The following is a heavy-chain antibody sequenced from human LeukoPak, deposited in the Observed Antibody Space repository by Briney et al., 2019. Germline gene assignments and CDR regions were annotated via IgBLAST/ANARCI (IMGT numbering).Heavy chain of an antibody. CDR2: IYDSGST. J-gene: IGHJ4*02. CDR1: GGSIRSSYYY. Sequence: SETLSLTCTVSGGSIRSSYYYWGWIRQPPGKGLEWIGSIYDSGSTNYNPSLKRRVAMSVDTSKNQFSLTLNSVTAADTAVYYCAMPLYYYDSGGYSDWGQGTLVTVSS. V-gene: IGHV4-39*01. CDR3: AMPLYYYDSGGYSD. D-gene: IGHD3-22*01.